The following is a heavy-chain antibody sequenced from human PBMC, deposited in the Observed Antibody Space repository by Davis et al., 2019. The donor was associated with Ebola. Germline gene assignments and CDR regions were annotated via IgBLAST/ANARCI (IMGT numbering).Heavy chain of an antibody. Sequence: GGSLRLSCAASGFSFSSYTMNWVRQAPGKGLEWVSVIYSGGSTYYADSVKGRFTISRDNSKNTLYLQMNSLRAEDTAVYYCARHRWELHYYYYGMDVWGQGTTVTVSS. CDR2: IYSGGST. D-gene: IGHD1-26*01. V-gene: IGHV3-66*04. CDR3: ARHRWELHYYYYGMDV. J-gene: IGHJ6*02. CDR1: GFSFSSYT.